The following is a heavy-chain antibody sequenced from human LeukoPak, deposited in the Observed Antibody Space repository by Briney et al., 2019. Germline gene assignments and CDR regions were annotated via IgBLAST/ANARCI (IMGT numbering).Heavy chain of an antibody. Sequence: GGSLRLSCAASGFTFSGSAMHWVRQAPGKGLEWVAFIRYDGSNKYYADSVKGRFTISRDNSKNTLYLQMNSLRAEDTAVYYCSPSAPGRMKWGVHDAFDIWGQGTMVTVSS. D-gene: IGHD3-10*01. V-gene: IGHV3-30*02. J-gene: IGHJ3*02. CDR1: GFTFSGSA. CDR2: IRYDGSNK. CDR3: SPSAPGRMKWGVHDAFDI.